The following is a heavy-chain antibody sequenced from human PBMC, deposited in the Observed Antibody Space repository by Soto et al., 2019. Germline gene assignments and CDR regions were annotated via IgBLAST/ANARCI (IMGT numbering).Heavy chain of an antibody. J-gene: IGHJ4*02. V-gene: IGHV1-3*01. Sequence: ASVKVSCKASGYTFTSYDLHWVRQAPGQRLEWMGWTNAGNGNTKYSQKFQGRVTMTRDTSTSTVYMELSSLRSEDTAVYYCATVYCSGGSCYSIDYWGQGTLVTVSS. CDR1: GYTFTSYD. CDR3: ATVYCSGGSCYSIDY. D-gene: IGHD2-15*01. CDR2: TNAGNGNT.